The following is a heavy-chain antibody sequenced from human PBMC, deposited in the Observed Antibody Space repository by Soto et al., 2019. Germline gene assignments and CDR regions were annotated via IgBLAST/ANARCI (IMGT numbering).Heavy chain of an antibody. D-gene: IGHD2-8*01. J-gene: IGHJ4*02. Sequence: EVQLVESGGGLVKPGGSLRLSCAASGFTFSSYSMNWVRQAPGKGLEWVSSISSSSSYIYYADSVKGRFTISRDNAKNSLYLQMNSLRAEDTAVYYCAREFYCTNGVCYSRVSFDYWGQGTLVTVSS. V-gene: IGHV3-21*01. CDR1: GFTFSSYS. CDR3: AREFYCTNGVCYSRVSFDY. CDR2: ISSSSSYI.